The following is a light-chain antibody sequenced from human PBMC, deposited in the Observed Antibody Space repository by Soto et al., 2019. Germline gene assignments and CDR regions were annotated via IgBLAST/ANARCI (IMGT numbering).Light chain of an antibody. CDR1: QSVSSSY. CDR3: QQYGSSPVT. CDR2: GAS. J-gene: IGKJ3*01. V-gene: IGKV3-20*01. Sequence: EIVLTQSPGTLSLSPGERATLSCRASQSVSSSYLAWYQQKPGQAPRLLIYGASSRANGIPDRFSGSGYGTDFTLTISRLEPEDFAVYYCQQYGSSPVTFGPGTKVDIK.